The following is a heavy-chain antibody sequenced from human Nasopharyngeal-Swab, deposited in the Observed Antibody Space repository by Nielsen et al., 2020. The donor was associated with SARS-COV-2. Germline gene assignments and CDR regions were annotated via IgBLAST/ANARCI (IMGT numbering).Heavy chain of an antibody. Sequence: SETLSLTCAVYGESFSGHYWTWIRQPPGKGLEWIGEISHSGSTTYNSSLKSRLAMSVDTSKNQFSLKLSSVTAADTAVYYCARGLVVPAAMRDYYYYYGMDVWGQGTTVTVSS. CDR2: ISHSGST. CDR1: GESFSGHY. D-gene: IGHD2-2*01. J-gene: IGHJ6*02. V-gene: IGHV4-34*01. CDR3: ARGLVVPAAMRDYYYYYGMDV.